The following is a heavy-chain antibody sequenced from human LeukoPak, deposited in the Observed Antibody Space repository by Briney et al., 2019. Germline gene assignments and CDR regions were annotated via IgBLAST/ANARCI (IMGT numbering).Heavy chain of an antibody. CDR1: GGSISSSSYY. Sequence: PSETLSLTCTVSGGSISSSSYYWSWIRQPPGKGLEWIGEINHSGSTNYNPSLKSRVTISVDTSKNQFSLKLSSVTAADTAVYYCARRVGWWFGELLFLTDAFDIWGQGTMVTVSS. J-gene: IGHJ3*02. CDR3: ARRVGWWFGELLFLTDAFDI. CDR2: INHSGST. D-gene: IGHD3-10*01. V-gene: IGHV4-39*07.